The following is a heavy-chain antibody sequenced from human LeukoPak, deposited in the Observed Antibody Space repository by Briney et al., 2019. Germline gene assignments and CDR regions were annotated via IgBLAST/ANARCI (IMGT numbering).Heavy chain of an antibody. V-gene: IGHV4-34*01. J-gene: IGHJ4*02. CDR1: GGSFSGFY. CDR3: ARGRLLFTMIVDNFDY. Sequence: SETLSLTCAVYGGSFSGFYWSWIRQPPGKGLEWIGEINHSGTTNYNPSLKSRVTISVNTSKNHFSLKLSSVTAEATAVYYSARGRLLFTMIVDNFDYWGQGTLVSVFS. D-gene: IGHD3-22*01. CDR2: INHSGTT.